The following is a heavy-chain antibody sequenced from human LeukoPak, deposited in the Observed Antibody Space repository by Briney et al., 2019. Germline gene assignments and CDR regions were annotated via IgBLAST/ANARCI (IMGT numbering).Heavy chain of an antibody. V-gene: IGHV3-11*01. Sequence: GGSLRLSCAASGFTFSDYYVSWIRQAPGKGLEWLSYISGSGSTVFYTDSVKGRFTISRDNAKNSLYVQMNSLRADDTAVYYCARVTYCGGDCLNYFDYWGQGTLVTVSS. CDR2: ISGSGSTV. D-gene: IGHD2-21*02. CDR1: GFTFSDYY. CDR3: ARVTYCGGDCLNYFDY. J-gene: IGHJ4*02.